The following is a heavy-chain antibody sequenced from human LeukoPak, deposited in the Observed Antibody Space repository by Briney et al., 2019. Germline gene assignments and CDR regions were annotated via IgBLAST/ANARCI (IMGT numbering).Heavy chain of an antibody. J-gene: IGHJ4*02. V-gene: IGHV3-23*01. CDR3: AKEVQQLPPGVDY. CDR2: TSGSGGST. D-gene: IGHD6-13*01. CDR1: GFTLSSYA. Sequence: QSGGSLRLSCAASGFTLSSYAMSWVRQAPGKGLEWVSGTSGSGGSTYYADSVKGRFTISRDNSKNTLYLQMNSLRAEDTAVYYCAKEVQQLPPGVDYWGQGTLVTVSS.